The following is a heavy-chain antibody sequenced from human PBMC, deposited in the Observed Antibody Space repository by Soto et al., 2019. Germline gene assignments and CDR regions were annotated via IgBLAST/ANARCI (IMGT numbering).Heavy chain of an antibody. CDR2: IYSSGST. V-gene: IGHV4-61*01. Sequence: QVQLQESGPGLVKPSETLSLTCSVSSGSVSSGTYYWSWIRQPPGRGLEWIGHIYSSGSTNYNPSLKSRVTLIGDTAKNPVPLIIGPGTAAGKGMYFLARDREAAGYQYWGQGTLVTVSS. J-gene: IGHJ1*01. CDR3: ARDREAAGYQY. D-gene: IGHD2-2*03. CDR1: SGSVSSGTYY.